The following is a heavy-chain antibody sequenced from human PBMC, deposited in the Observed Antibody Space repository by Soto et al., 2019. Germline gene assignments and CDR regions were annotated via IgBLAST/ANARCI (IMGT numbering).Heavy chain of an antibody. CDR2: IKTKRDGETR. D-gene: IGHD2-8*01. V-gene: IGHV3-15*06. Sequence: GGSLRLSCAASGFTFSNAWMNWVRQAPGKGLEWVGRIKTKRDGETRNYAEPVKGGFTVSRDDSKNTLYLQMNSLKTEDTAVYYCSTLVLMGAPANWFDPWGQGTLVTVSS. CDR1: GFTFSNAW. J-gene: IGHJ5*02. CDR3: STLVLMGAPANWFDP.